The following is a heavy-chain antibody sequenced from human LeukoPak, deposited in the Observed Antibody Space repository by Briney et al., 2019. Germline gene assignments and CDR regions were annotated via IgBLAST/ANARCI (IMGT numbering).Heavy chain of an antibody. J-gene: IGHJ5*02. Sequence: GGSLRLSCAASGFTFSSYAMSWVRQAPGKGLEWVSAISGSGGSTYYADSVKGRFTISRDNSKNTLFLQMNSLRGEDTAMYYCARVRGGGFRTADSWGQGTLVTVSS. CDR1: GFTFSSYA. V-gene: IGHV3-23*01. CDR3: ARVRGGGFRTADS. D-gene: IGHD1-14*01. CDR2: ISGSGGST.